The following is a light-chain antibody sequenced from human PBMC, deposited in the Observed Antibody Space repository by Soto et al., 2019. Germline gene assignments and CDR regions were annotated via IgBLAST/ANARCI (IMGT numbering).Light chain of an antibody. J-gene: IGKJ1*01. CDR1: QSISSNY. V-gene: IGKV3-20*01. CDR2: GAS. CDR3: QQYGSWT. Sequence: EIVLTQSPGTLSVSPGERATLSCRASQSISSNYLAWYQQKPGQAPSLLIYGASSRATGIPDRFSCSGSGTDFTLTISGLEPEDSAIYYCQQYGSWTFGQGTKVEIK.